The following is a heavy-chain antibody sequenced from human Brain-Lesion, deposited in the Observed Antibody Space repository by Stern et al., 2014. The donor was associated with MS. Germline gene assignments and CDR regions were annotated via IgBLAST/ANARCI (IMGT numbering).Heavy chain of an antibody. Sequence: VQLVESGPGLVKPSQTLSLSCTVSGGSISSGGYYWSWIRQPAGKGLEWIGRIFNSGSTRHNPSLKSRVTISIDTSKNQFSLRLNPRTAADTAVYYCARGRVVPGFQYYATDVWGQGTTVIVSS. CDR3: ARGRVVPGFQYYATDV. J-gene: IGHJ6*02. CDR1: GGSISSGGYY. CDR2: IFNSGST. D-gene: IGHD2-2*01. V-gene: IGHV4-61*02.